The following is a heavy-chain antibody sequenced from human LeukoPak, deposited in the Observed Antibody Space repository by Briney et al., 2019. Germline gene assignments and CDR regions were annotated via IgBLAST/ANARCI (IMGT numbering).Heavy chain of an antibody. CDR3: TTDHDYGDYRNRMDV. J-gene: IGHJ6*02. CDR2: IKSKTDGGTT. V-gene: IGHV3-15*01. D-gene: IGHD4-17*01. CDR1: GFTFSNAW. Sequence: GGSLRLSCAASGFTFSNAWMSWVRQAPGKGLEWVGRIKSKTDGGTTDYAAPVKGRFTISRDDSKNTLYLQMNSLKTEDTAVYYCTTDHDYGDYRNRMDVWGQGTTVTVYS.